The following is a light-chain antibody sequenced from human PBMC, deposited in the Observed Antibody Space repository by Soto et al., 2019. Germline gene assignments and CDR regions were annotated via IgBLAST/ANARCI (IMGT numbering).Light chain of an antibody. Sequence: EIVLTQSQGTLTLSPGERVTLSCRASQSVSSSYLAWYQQKPGQAPRLLIYGAFTRATGIPDRFTGGGSGTDFTLTISRLEPEDFAVYYCQQYGSSPAFGQRTRLAIK. CDR1: QSVSSSY. CDR2: GAF. V-gene: IGKV3-20*01. CDR3: QQYGSSPA. J-gene: IGKJ5*01.